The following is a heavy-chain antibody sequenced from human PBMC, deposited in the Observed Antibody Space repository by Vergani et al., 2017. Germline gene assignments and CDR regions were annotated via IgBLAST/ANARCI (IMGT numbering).Heavy chain of an antibody. CDR1: GYSFNNYA. J-gene: IGHJ4*02. D-gene: IGHD6-19*01. CDR2: INPTTGNP. CDR3: ARAKRGRQAVGATDS. V-gene: IGHV7-4-1*01. Sequence: QAQLVQSGSELKKPGASVKVSCKASGYSFNNYAIHWVRQAPGQGLEWMGWINPTTGNPTYARAFTGRFVFSLDTSISTAYLQIGSLKAEDTAVYFCARAKRGRQAVGATDSWGQGTVLTVSS.